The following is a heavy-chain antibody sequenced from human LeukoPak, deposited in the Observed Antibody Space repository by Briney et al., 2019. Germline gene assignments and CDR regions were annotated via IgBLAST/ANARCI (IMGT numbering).Heavy chain of an antibody. V-gene: IGHV4-59*01. CDR2: IYYSGST. D-gene: IGHD2-15*01. CDR3: ARGFCSGGTCYRTFFDY. CDR1: GGSISSYY. Sequence: SETLSLTCTVSGGSISSYYWSWIRQPPGQGLEWIGYIYYSGSTNYNPSLKSRVTISVNTSKNQFSLKLSSVTAADTAIYFCARGFCSGGTCYRTFFDYWGQGPLVTVSS. J-gene: IGHJ4*02.